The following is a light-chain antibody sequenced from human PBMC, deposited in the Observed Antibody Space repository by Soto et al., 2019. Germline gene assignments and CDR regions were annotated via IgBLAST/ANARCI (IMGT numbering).Light chain of an antibody. Sequence: QSVLTQPPSASGTPGQRVTISCSGSSSNIGSNTVNWYQQLPGTAPKLLIYNNNQRPSGVPDRFSGSKSGTSASLAISGLQSEDEADYYCAAWDESLNGLVFGTGTKLTDL. J-gene: IGLJ1*01. V-gene: IGLV1-44*01. CDR3: AAWDESLNGLV. CDR2: NNN. CDR1: SSNIGSNT.